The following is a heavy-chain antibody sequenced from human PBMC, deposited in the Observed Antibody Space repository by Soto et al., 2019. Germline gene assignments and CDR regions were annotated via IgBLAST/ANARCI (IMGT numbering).Heavy chain of an antibody. CDR3: ARDSYGAFDI. J-gene: IGHJ3*02. V-gene: IGHV1-18*01. D-gene: IGHD3-10*01. Sequence: ALXKVSCKSSGYTFTSHDNSWVRQSPGQGPEVMGWISAYNGNTNYAQKLQGRVTMTTDTSTSTAYMELRSLRSDDTAVYYCARDSYGAFDIWGQGTMVTVSS. CDR1: GYTFTSHD. CDR2: ISAYNGNT.